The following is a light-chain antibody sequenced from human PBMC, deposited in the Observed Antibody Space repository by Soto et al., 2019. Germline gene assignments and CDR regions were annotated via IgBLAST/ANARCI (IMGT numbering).Light chain of an antibody. V-gene: IGLV2-14*01. Sequence: QSVLTLRASVSGSPGQSITISCTGTSSDVGGYNYVSWYQQHPGKAPKLMIYEVSNRPSGVSNRFSGSKSGNTASLTISGLQAEDEADYYCSSYTSSSTLYVFGTGTKLTVL. J-gene: IGLJ1*01. CDR3: SSYTSSSTLYV. CDR1: SSDVGGYNY. CDR2: EVS.